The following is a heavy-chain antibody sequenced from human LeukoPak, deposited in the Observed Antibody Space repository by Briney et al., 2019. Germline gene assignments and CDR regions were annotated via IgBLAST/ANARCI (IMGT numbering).Heavy chain of an antibody. D-gene: IGHD6-19*01. J-gene: IGHJ5*02. CDR1: GGSISSYY. Sequence: SETLSLTCTVSGGSISSYYWSWIRQPPGKGLEWIGYIYYSGSTYYNPSLKSRVTISVDTSKNQFSLKLSSVTAADTAVYYCARLKGGWSPWGQGTLVTVSS. CDR3: ARLKGGWSP. V-gene: IGHV4-59*12. CDR2: IYYSGST.